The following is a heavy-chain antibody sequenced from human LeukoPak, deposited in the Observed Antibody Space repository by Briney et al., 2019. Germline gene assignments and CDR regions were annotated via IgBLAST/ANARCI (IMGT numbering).Heavy chain of an antibody. CDR1: GFTFSSYA. J-gene: IGHJ6*03. CDR2: ISSRSSYI. CDR3: ARDYSSGYYYFGYYYYYMDV. D-gene: IGHD3-22*01. V-gene: IGHV3-21*01. Sequence: GGSLRLSCAASGFTFSSYAMSWVRQAPGKGLEWVSSISSRSSYIYYADSVKGRFTISRDNAKNSLYLQMNSLRAEDTAVYYCARDYSSGYYYFGYYYYYMDVWGKGTTVTVSS.